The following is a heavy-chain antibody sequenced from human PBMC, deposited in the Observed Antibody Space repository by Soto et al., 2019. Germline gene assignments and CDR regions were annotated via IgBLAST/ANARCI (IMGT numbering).Heavy chain of an antibody. J-gene: IGHJ4*02. CDR2: IGGSSGTT. CDR3: AKYSGINWNYVFDY. V-gene: IGHV3-23*01. D-gene: IGHD1-7*01. CDR1: GFTFSSFT. Sequence: SLRLSCAASGFTFSSFTMSWVRQAPGKGLEWASAIGGSSGTTLYADSVKGRFTISRDNSKNALYLQMNSLMTDDTAVNHCAKYSGINWNYVFDYWGQGALVTVSS.